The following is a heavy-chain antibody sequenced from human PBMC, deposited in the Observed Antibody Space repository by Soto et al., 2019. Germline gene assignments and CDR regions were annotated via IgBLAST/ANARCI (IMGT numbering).Heavy chain of an antibody. CDR1: GGSISSSNW. Sequence: SETLSLTCAVSGGSISSSNWWSWVRQPPGKGLEWIGEIYHSGSTNYNPSLKSRVTISVDKSKNQFSLKLSSVTAADTAVYYWARVYGPGSYYNPYYFDYWGQGTLVT. D-gene: IGHD3-10*01. J-gene: IGHJ4*02. CDR2: IYHSGST. CDR3: ARVYGPGSYYNPYYFDY. V-gene: IGHV4-4*02.